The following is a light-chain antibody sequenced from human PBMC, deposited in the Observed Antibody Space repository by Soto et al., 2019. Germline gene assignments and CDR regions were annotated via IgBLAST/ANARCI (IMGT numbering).Light chain of an antibody. CDR2: TNN. CDR1: SSNIGSST. J-gene: IGLJ3*02. Sequence: QSVLTQPPSASGTPGQRVTISCSGSSSNIGSSTVSWYQQLPGTAPKLLIYTNNQRPSGVPDRFSGSQSGTSASLAISGLQSEDEADYYCAAWDDSLNGVVFGGGTKLTVL. V-gene: IGLV1-44*01. CDR3: AAWDDSLNGVV.